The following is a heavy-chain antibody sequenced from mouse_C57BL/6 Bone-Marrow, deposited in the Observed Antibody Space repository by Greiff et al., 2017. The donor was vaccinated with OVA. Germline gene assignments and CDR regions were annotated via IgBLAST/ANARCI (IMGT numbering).Heavy chain of an antibody. D-gene: IGHD1-1*01. J-gene: IGHJ3*01. Sequence: EVKVEESGGGLVKPGGSLKLSCAASGFTFSDYGMHWVRQAPEKGLEWVAYISSGSSTIYYADTVKGRFTISRDNAKNTLFLQMTSLRSEDTAMYYCASPLLLRSAWFAYWGQGTLVTVSA. V-gene: IGHV5-17*01. CDR2: ISSGSSTI. CDR1: GFTFSDYG. CDR3: ASPLLLRSAWFAY.